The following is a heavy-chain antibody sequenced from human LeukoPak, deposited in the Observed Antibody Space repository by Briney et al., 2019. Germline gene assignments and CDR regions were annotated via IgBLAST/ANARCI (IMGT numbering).Heavy chain of an antibody. CDR1: GGTFSSYA. J-gene: IGHJ4*02. CDR3: ARDRVGATTAPYYFDY. D-gene: IGHD1-26*01. CDR2: IIPILGIA. Sequence: SVTVSRKASGGTFSSYAISWVRQAPGQEREWMGRIIPILGIAKYAQKFQGRVTFTADKSTSTAYMELSSLRSEDTAVYYCARDRVGATTAPYYFDYWGQGTLVTVSS. V-gene: IGHV1-69*04.